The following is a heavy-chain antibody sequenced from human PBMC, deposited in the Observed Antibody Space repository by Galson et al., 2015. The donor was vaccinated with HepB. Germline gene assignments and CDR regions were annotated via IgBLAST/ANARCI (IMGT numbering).Heavy chain of an antibody. D-gene: IGHD6-19*01. CDR1: GYSFTSYW. Sequence: QSGAEVKKPGESLKISCKGSGYSFTSYWIGWVRQMPGKDLEWMGIIYPGDSDTRYSPSFQGQVTISADKSISTAYLQWSSLKASDTAMYYCARAPIKIAVAGKWGRYYGMDVWGQGTTVTVSS. CDR2: IYPGDSDT. V-gene: IGHV5-51*03. CDR3: ARAPIKIAVAGKWGRYYGMDV. J-gene: IGHJ6*02.